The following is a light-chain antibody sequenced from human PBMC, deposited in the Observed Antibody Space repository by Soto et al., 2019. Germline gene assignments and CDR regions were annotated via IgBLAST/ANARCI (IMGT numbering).Light chain of an antibody. CDR2: GAS. Sequence: EIVMTQSPPTLYVSPGERATLSCRASQSISRTLAWFQQKPGQAPSLLIFGASTRAAGIPARFSGSGSGTEFSLTSSGLQSEDFVVYFCHQYENWPKTFGQGTKVEI. J-gene: IGKJ1*01. CDR1: QSISRT. CDR3: HQYENWPKT. V-gene: IGKV3-15*01.